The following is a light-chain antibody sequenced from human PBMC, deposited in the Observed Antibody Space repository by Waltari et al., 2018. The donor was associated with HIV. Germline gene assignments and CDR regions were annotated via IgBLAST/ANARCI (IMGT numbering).Light chain of an antibody. V-gene: IGKV1-39*01. Sequence: DIQPTKSPSSMSASVGNRVTIACRASQTISTSLNWYQQKPGKAPKFLISAASSLQSGVPSRFSGSASETEFTLTISSLQPEYYATYYCQQSYSSPLTFGPGTKVDVK. CDR1: QTISTS. J-gene: IGKJ3*01. CDR3: QQSYSSPLT. CDR2: AAS.